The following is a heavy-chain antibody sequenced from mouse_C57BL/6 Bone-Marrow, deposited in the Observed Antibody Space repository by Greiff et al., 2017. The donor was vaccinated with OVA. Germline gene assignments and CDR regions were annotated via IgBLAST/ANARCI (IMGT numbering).Heavy chain of an antibody. Sequence: VKLVESGPELVKPGASVKLSCKASGYTFTSYDINWVKQRPGQGLEWIGWIYPRDGSTKYNEKFKGKATLTVDTSSSTAYMELHSLTSEDSAVYFCARSYWVYFDYWGQGTTLTVSS. CDR3: ARSYWVYFDY. V-gene: IGHV1-85*01. J-gene: IGHJ2*01. CDR1: GYTFTSYD. CDR2: IYPRDGST. D-gene: IGHD2-10*01.